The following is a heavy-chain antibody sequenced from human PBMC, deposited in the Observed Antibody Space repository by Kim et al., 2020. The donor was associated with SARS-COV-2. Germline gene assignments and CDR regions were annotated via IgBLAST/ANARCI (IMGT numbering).Heavy chain of an antibody. J-gene: IGHJ4*02. CDR1: GFTFSSYA. Sequence: GGSLRLSCAASGFTFSSYAMHWVRQAPGKGLEWVAVISYDGSNKYYADSVKGRFTISRDNSKNTLYLQMNSLRAEDTAVYYCARDRDVSYFLYYWGQGTL. CDR3: ARDRDVSYFLYY. D-gene: IGHD1-26*01. V-gene: IGHV3-30*04. CDR2: ISYDGSNK.